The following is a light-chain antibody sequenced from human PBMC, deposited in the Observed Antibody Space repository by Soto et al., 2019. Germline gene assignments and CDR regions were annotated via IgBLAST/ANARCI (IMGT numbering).Light chain of an antibody. J-gene: IGKJ1*01. V-gene: IGKV3-15*01. CDR3: QQYNNWPRT. CDR2: DAS. Sequence: EIVLTQSPGTLSLSPWERATLSCRASQSVSSSYLAWYQQKPGQAPRLLIYDASTRATGIPARFSGSGSGTEFTLTISSLQSEDFAVYYCQQYNNWPRTFGQGTKV. CDR1: QSVSSSY.